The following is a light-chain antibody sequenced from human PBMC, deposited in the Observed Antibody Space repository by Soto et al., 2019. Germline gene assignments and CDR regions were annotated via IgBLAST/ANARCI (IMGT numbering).Light chain of an antibody. V-gene: IGLV2-11*01. CDR2: DVT. J-gene: IGLJ1*01. CDR3: CSYPGTFFV. Sequence: QSALTQPRSVSGSPGQSVTISCTGTSSDVGGYNCVSWYQHHPGKAPKLMIYDVTKRPSGVPDRFSGSKSGNTASLTISGLQAEDEAYYSSCSYPGTFFVFGAGTKLTVL. CDR1: SSDVGGYNC.